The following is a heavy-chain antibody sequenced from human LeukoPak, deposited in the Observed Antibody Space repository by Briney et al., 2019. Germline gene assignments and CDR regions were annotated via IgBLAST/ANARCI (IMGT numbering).Heavy chain of an antibody. CDR3: ARGYCSGGTCYSGAFVFDH. D-gene: IGHD2-15*01. J-gene: IGHJ4*02. V-gene: IGHV3-21*01. Sequence: PGGSLRLSCAASGFTFSTYSMHWVRQAPGKGLEWVSSISTGSSYIHYADSMKGRFTISRDDAKNSLYLQMNSLRAEDTAVYYCARGYCSGGTCYSGAFVFDHWGQGTLVTVSS. CDR1: GFTFSTYS. CDR2: ISTGSSYI.